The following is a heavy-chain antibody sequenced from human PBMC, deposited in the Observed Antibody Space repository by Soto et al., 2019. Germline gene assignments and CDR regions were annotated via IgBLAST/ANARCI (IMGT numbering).Heavy chain of an antibody. V-gene: IGHV3-23*01. Sequence: EVKLLESGGGLVQPGGSMRLSCEASGFPFWTYSMSWVRQAPRKGLEWVSGISGSGTATYYTDSVKGRFTVSRDNSKDTLFLQMNTLRVEDTAVYYCAKTLLYDNNEYHRDGFDVWCPGTAVTVSS. D-gene: IGHD3-22*01. CDR1: GFPFWTYS. CDR2: ISGSGTAT. J-gene: IGHJ3*01. CDR3: AKTLLYDNNEYHRDGFDV.